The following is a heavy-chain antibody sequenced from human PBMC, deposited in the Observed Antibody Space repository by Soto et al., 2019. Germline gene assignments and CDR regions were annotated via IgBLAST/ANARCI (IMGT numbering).Heavy chain of an antibody. Sequence: QVQLVQSGAEVKKPGSSVKVSCKTSGGTFSNDIITWVRQAPGHGLGWMGRILPLLDTTNYAQKFQGRVTITADKSTGTAYMELNSLRSEDTAVYYCVRDSPIGSTFSGYDGIDYWGQGTLVTVSS. CDR2: ILPLLDTT. CDR3: VRDSPIGSTFSGYDGIDY. D-gene: IGHD5-12*01. J-gene: IGHJ4*02. CDR1: GGTFSNDI. V-gene: IGHV1-69*08.